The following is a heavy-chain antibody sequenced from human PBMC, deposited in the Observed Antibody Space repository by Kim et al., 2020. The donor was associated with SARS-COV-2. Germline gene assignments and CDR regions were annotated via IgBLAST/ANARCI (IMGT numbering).Heavy chain of an antibody. J-gene: IGHJ4*02. CDR2: TT. D-gene: IGHD5-12*01. Sequence: TTVYAASVNGRFTISRDDSKSIVYLQMDSLKTEDTAVYYCTRSRHGYTPDYWGQGTLVIVSS. CDR3: TRSRHGYTPDY. V-gene: IGHV3-49*02.